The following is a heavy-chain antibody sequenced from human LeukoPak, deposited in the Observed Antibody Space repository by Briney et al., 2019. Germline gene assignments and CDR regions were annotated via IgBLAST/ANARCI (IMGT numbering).Heavy chain of an antibody. CDR2: MNSNSGNT. V-gene: IGHV1-8*03. CDR3: ARRAGEYSHPYDY. CDR1: GYTFTSYD. Sequence: GASVKVSCKASGYTFTSYDINWLRQATGQGLEWMGWMNSNSGNTGYAQKFQGRISITRNTSISTAYMELSSLRSEDTAVYYCARRAGEYSHPYDYWGQGTLVTVSS. J-gene: IGHJ4*02. D-gene: IGHD4-17*01.